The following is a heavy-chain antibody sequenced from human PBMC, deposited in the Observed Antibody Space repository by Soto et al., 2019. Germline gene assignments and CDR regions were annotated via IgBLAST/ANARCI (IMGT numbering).Heavy chain of an antibody. CDR1: GFTFDDYA. CDR3: GKSRVGGITYYFDY. Sequence: EVQLVESGGGLVQPGRSLRLSCAASGFTFDDYAMHWVRQAPGKGLEWVSGNSWNSGSIGYADSVKGRFTVSRDNANNTLYLRMNRLRVEDTALYYCGKSRVGGITYYFDYWGQGALVPVFS. V-gene: IGHV3-9*01. D-gene: IGHD2-15*01. CDR2: NSWNSGSI. J-gene: IGHJ4*02.